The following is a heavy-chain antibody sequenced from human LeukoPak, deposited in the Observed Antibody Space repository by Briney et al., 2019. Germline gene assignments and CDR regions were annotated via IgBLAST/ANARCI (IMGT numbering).Heavy chain of an antibody. CDR1: GFTFSSYG. D-gene: IGHD3-22*01. J-gene: IGHJ5*02. Sequence: PGESLRLSCAASGFTFSSYGMHWVRQAPGKGLEWVAFIRYDGSNKYYADSEKGRFTISTDNSENTLYLQMNSLRAEDTAVYSFSKPYIRYSSGWFAPCGQGTLVTVSS. CDR2: IRYDGSNK. CDR3: SKPYIRYSSGWFAP. V-gene: IGHV3-30*02.